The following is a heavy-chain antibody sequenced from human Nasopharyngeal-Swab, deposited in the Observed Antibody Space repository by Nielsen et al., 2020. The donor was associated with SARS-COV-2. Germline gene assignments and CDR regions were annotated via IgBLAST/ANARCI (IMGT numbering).Heavy chain of an antibody. V-gene: IGHV3-21*04. Sequence: GESLKISCVDSGFRDYSMNWVRQAPGKGLEWVSSISSSSSDIYYADSVKGRFTISRDSAKNSLYLQMNNLRAEDTAVYYCASLFSSGNNDGYYYYGMDVWGQGTTVTVSS. CDR1: GFRDYS. D-gene: IGHD3-22*01. J-gene: IGHJ6*02. CDR2: ISSSSSDI. CDR3: ASLFSSGNNDGYYYYGMDV.